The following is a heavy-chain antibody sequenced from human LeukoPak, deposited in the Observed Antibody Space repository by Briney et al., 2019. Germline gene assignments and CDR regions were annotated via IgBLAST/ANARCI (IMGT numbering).Heavy chain of an antibody. CDR2: IWYDGSNK. Sequence: GGSLRLSCAASGLNFRSHGFHWVREAPGNGLEWVAVIWYDGSNKYYADSVKGRFTISRDDSKNTLYLQMNSLRAEDTAVYFCGRDVGVVGPDLDHWGQGTLVTVSS. CDR1: GLNFRSHG. J-gene: IGHJ4*02. V-gene: IGHV3-33*01. D-gene: IGHD2-2*01. CDR3: GRDVGVVGPDLDH.